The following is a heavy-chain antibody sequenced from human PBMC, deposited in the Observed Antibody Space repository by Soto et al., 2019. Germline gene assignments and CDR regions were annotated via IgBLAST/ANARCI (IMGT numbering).Heavy chain of an antibody. J-gene: IGHJ6*02. D-gene: IGHD2-21*02. CDR1: GGTISRYY. CDR3: ARDLWGYCGTDCYPLDV. Sequence: QVQLQESGPGPVKPSETLSLTCTVSGGTISRYYWSWIRQPPGKGLEWIGYMYNTGSTVYNPSFKSRVTTPVPXSXTXXALKLKSVTAADTAVYYCARDLWGYCGTDCYPLDVWAQGTTVTVSS. V-gene: IGHV4-59*01. CDR2: MYNTGST.